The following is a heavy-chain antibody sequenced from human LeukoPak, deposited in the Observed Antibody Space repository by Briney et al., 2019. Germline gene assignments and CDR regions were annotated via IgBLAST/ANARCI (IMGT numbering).Heavy chain of an antibody. Sequence: GGSLRLYCGVSGLTFSHAWMSWVRQAPGKGLEWVANINRDGSERYYVDSVKGRFTISRDDAKGSLYLQMNSLRAEDTAVYYCARRNAMDVWGQGTTVIVFS. CDR3: ARRNAMDV. J-gene: IGHJ6*02. CDR1: GLTFSHAW. V-gene: IGHV3-7*03. CDR2: INRDGSER.